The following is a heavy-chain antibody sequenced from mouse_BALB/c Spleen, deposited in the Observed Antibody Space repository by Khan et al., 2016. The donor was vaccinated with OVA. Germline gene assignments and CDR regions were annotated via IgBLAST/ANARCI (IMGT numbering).Heavy chain of an antibody. D-gene: IGHD1-1*02. Sequence: QVQLQQSGPGLVAPSQSLSITCTVSGFSFTNYGVSWVRQPPGKGLEWLGIIWGDGSTNYHSALISRLSITKDDSRSQVFLKLNSLQTDDTATYYCANGGTYVGGYFDVWGAGTTVTVSS. CDR1: GFSFTNYG. CDR2: IWGDGST. J-gene: IGHJ1*01. V-gene: IGHV2-3*01. CDR3: ANGGTYVGGYFDV.